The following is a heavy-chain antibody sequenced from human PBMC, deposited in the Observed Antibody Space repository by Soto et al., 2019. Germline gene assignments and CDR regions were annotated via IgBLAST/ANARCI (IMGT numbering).Heavy chain of an antibody. CDR2: IIPIFGTA. D-gene: IGHD4-17*01. CDR1: GGTFSSYA. Sequence: GASVKVSCKASGGTFSSYAISWVRQAPGQGLEWMGGIIPIFGTANYAQKFQGRVTITADESTSTAYMELSSLRSEDTAVYYCATTDPNDYGDYGSKYYYYYYGMDVWGQGTTVTVSS. V-gene: IGHV1-69*13. CDR3: ATTDPNDYGDYGSKYYYYYYGMDV. J-gene: IGHJ6*02.